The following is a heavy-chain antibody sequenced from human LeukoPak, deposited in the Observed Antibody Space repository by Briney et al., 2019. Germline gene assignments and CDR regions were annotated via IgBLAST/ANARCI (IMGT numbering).Heavy chain of an antibody. CDR1: GFSFSDAW. D-gene: IGHD3-22*01. Sequence: KPGGSHRLSCAASGFSFSDAWMSWVRQIPGKGLEWVGRIKSKTDGGTTDYAAPVKGRFTISRDDSKNTLYLQMNSLKTEDTAVYYCTTDYYYDTLPDYWGQGTLVTVSS. CDR2: IKSKTDGGTT. J-gene: IGHJ4*02. V-gene: IGHV3-15*01. CDR3: TTDYYYDTLPDY.